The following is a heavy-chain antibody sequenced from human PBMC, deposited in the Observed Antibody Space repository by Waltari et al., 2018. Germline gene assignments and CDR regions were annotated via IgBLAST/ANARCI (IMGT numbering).Heavy chain of an antibody. CDR3: ARVFKQKLYFDY. V-gene: IGHV3-48*03. J-gene: IGHJ4*02. Sequence: EVQLVESGGGSVPPGGSLRLSCAASGFTFSTYEMNWVRQAPGKGLEWISYISSSGMTTYYADSVKGRFTISRDNAKNSLYLQMDSLTVEDTAVYYCARVFKQKLYFDYWGQGALVTVSS. CDR1: GFTFSTYE. CDR2: ISSSGMTT.